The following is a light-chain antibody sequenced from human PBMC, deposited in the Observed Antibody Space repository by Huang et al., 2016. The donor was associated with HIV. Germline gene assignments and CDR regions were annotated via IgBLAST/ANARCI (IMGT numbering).Light chain of an antibody. Sequence: DIQMTQSPSSLSASVGDRVTITCQASHDISNYLNWYQQKPGKAPKRLIYDASNLQTGVPLRFSGSGSGTDFTFTISSMQPEDIATYYCQQYDSLPPFTFGGGTKVEIK. CDR2: DAS. CDR1: HDISNY. CDR3: QQYDSLPPFT. J-gene: IGKJ4*01. V-gene: IGKV1-33*01.